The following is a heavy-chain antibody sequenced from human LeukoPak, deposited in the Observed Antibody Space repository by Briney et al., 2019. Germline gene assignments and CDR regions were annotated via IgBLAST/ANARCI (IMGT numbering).Heavy chain of an antibody. Sequence: ASVKVSCKASGYTFTSYDTNWLRQSTGQGLEWMGWMNPNSGNTGYAQKFQGRVTMTRNTSISTAYMELSSLRSEDTAVYYCARTSSWYPLYYYYYGMDVWGQGTTVTVSS. CDR1: GYTFTSYD. V-gene: IGHV1-8*01. CDR2: MNPNSGNT. J-gene: IGHJ6*02. CDR3: ARTSSWYPLYYYYYGMDV. D-gene: IGHD6-13*01.